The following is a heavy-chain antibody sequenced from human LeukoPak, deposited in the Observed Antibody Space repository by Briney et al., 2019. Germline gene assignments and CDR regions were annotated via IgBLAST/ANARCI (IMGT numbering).Heavy chain of an antibody. D-gene: IGHD5-24*01. V-gene: IGHV4-4*07. CDR3: ARDRHEDGYNYLYFQH. Sequence: SETLSLTCTVSGGSISSYYWSWIRQPAGKGLEWIGRIYTSGSTNYNPSLKSRVTMSVDTSKNQFSLKLSSGTAADTAVYYCARDRHEDGYNYLYFQHWGQGTLVTVSS. CDR2: IYTSGST. J-gene: IGHJ1*01. CDR1: GGSISSYY.